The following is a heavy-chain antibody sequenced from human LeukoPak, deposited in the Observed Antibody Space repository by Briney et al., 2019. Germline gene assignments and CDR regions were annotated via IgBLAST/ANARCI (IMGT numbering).Heavy chain of an antibody. V-gene: IGHV3-23*01. CDR2: ISESGDAT. CDR1: GFTFRSCA. J-gene: IGHJ4*02. Sequence: PGGSLRLSCAASGFTFRSCAMSWVRQAPGKGLEWVSVISESGDATYYADSVRGRFTISRDNSKNTLYLQMNRLRVDDTAIYYCAKDRDYWGQGTLVTVSS. CDR3: AKDRDY.